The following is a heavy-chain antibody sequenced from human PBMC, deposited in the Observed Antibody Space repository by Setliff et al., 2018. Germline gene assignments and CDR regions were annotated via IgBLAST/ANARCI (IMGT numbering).Heavy chain of an antibody. V-gene: IGHV4-61*09. CDR1: GGSISSGSYY. Sequence: SETLSLTCTVSGGSISSGSYYWSWIRQPAGKGLEWIGHIYTSGSTNYNPSLKSRVTISVDTSKNQFSLKLSSVTAADTAVYYCARHTGTAWVDWFDPWGQGTLVTVSS. J-gene: IGHJ5*02. D-gene: IGHD1-1*01. CDR2: IYTSGST. CDR3: ARHTGTAWVDWFDP.